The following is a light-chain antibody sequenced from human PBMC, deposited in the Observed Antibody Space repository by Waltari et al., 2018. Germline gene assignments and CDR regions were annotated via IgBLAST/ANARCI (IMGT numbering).Light chain of an antibody. V-gene: IGLV4-69*01. Sequence: QLVVPQSPSASASLGASVKLTCTSSSGHTSYAVTWHQQQPEKGPRYLMIVNSDGSHTKGAGIPDRFSGSSSGAERYLTISSLQSEDEADYYCQTWGTGIRVFGGGTKLTVL. CDR1: SGHTSYA. CDR2: VNSDGSH. J-gene: IGLJ3*02. CDR3: QTWGTGIRV.